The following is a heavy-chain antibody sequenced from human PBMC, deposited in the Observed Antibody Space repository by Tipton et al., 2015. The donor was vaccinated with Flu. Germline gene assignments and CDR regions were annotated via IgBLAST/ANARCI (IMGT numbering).Heavy chain of an antibody. CDR1: GGSISSYY. Sequence: TLSLTCTVSGGSISSYYWSWIRQPAGKGLEWIGRIYTSGSTNYNPPLKSRVTMSVDTSKNQFSLKLSSVTAADTAVYYCARLGPGDYYDSSGYYPEGWYFDLWGRGTLDTVSA. CDR3: ARLGPGDYYDSSGYYPEGWYFDL. CDR2: IYTSGST. D-gene: IGHD3-22*01. J-gene: IGHJ2*01. V-gene: IGHV4-4*07.